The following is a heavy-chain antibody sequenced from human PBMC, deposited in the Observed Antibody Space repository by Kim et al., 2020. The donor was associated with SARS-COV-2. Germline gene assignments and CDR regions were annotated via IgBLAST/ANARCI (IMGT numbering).Heavy chain of an antibody. CDR2: IIPIFGTA. Sequence: SVKVSCKASGGTFSSYAISWVRQAPGQGLEWMGGIIPIFGTANYAQKFQGRVTITADESTSTAYMELSSLRSEDTAVYYCARVSFVVVVAATPDWYFDLWGRGTLVTVSS. J-gene: IGHJ2*01. CDR3: ARVSFVVVVAATPDWYFDL. V-gene: IGHV1-69*13. D-gene: IGHD2-15*01. CDR1: GGTFSSYA.